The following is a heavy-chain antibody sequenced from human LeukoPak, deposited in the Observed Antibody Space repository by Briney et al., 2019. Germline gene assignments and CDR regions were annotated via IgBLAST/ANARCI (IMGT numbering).Heavy chain of an antibody. V-gene: IGHV1-24*01. Sequence: GASVKVSCKVSGYTLTELSMHRVRQAPGKGLEWMGGFNPKNGETTYAQKFQGRVTMTEDTSTNTAYMELSRLRSEDTAVYYCATASYGGNFLFDYWGQATLVTVSS. CDR2: FNPKNGET. D-gene: IGHD4-23*01. J-gene: IGHJ4*02. CDR1: GYTLTELS. CDR3: ATASYGGNFLFDY.